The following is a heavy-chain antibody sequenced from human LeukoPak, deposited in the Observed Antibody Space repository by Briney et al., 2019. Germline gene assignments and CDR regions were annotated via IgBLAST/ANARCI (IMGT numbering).Heavy chain of an antibody. CDR1: GDSVSSNSAA. D-gene: IGHD3-10*01. V-gene: IGHV6-1*01. CDR3: ASSGVHYYGSGNYYSFDY. J-gene: IGHJ4*02. CDR2: TKYRSKWYN. Sequence: SQTLSLTCAISGDSVSSNSAAWNWIRQSPSRGLEWLGRTKYRSKWYNDYAVSVKSRITINPDTSKNQFSLQLNSVTPEDTAVHYCASSGVHYYGSGNYYSFDYWGQGTLVTVSS.